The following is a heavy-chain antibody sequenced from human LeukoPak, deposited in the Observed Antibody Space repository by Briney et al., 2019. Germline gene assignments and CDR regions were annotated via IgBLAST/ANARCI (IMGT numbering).Heavy chain of an antibody. Sequence: SVKVSCKASGGTFSSYAISWVRQAPGQGLEWMGGIIPILGIANYAQKFQGRVTITADKSTSTAYMELSSLRSEDTAVYYCARGPSSITMIVGPARPYGMDVWGQGTTVTVSS. J-gene: IGHJ6*02. CDR2: IIPILGIA. V-gene: IGHV1-69*10. CDR3: ARGPSSITMIVGPARPYGMDV. D-gene: IGHD3-22*01. CDR1: GGTFSSYA.